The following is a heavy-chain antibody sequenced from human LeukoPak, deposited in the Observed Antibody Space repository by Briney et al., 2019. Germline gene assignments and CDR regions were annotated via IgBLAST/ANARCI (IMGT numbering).Heavy chain of an antibody. CDR2: IYYSGST. J-gene: IGHJ6*03. Sequence: PSETLSLTCTVSGGSVSSGSYYWSWIRQPPGKAPEWIGYIYYSGSTNYNPSLKSRVTISVDTSKNQFSLELSSVTAADTAVYYCAARYGGNSNLAYYYYMDIWGKGTTVTVSS. V-gene: IGHV4-61*01. D-gene: IGHD4-23*01. CDR1: GGSVSSGSYY. CDR3: AARYGGNSNLAYYYYMDI.